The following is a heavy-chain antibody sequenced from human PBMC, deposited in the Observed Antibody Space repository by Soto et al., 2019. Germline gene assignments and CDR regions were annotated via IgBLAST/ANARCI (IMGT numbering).Heavy chain of an antibody. J-gene: IGHJ4*02. D-gene: IGHD3-22*01. CDR2: ISYDGSNK. V-gene: IGHV3-30-3*01. CDR1: GFTFSSYA. Sequence: QVQLVESGGGVVQPGRSLRLSCAASGFTFSSYAMHWVRQAPGKGLEWVAVISYDGSNKYYADSVKGRFTISRDNSKNTLYLQMNSLRAEDTAVYYCARDLIPGDSSGYGGTLACDYWGQGTLVTVSS. CDR3: ARDLIPGDSSGYGGTLACDY.